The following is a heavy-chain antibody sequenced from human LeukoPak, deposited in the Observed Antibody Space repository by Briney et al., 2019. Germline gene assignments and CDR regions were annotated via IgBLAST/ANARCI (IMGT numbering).Heavy chain of an antibody. J-gene: IGHJ4*02. CDR2: ISWNSGSI. CDR1: GFTFDDYA. CDR3: AKDRSTSGWYTFDY. Sequence: QAGGSLRLSCAASGFTFDDYAMHWVRHAPGKGLEWVSGISWNSGSIGYADSVKGRFTISRDNAKNSLYLQMNSLRAEDTALYYCAKDRSTSGWYTFDYWGQGTLVTVSS. V-gene: IGHV3-9*01. D-gene: IGHD6-19*01.